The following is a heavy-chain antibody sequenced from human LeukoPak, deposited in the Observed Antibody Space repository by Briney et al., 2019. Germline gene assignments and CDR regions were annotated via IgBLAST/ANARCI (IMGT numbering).Heavy chain of an antibody. CDR2: IYPGDSDT. J-gene: IGHJ5*02. Sequence: GESLKISCQGSGYSFTSYWIGWVRQMPGKGLEWMGIIYPGDSDTRYSPSFQGQVTISADKSISTAYLQWSSLKASDTAMYYCARSSKEDSSGYYRNWFDPWGQGTLVTVSS. CDR3: ARSSKEDSSGYYRNWFDP. CDR1: GYSFTSYW. V-gene: IGHV5-51*01. D-gene: IGHD3-22*01.